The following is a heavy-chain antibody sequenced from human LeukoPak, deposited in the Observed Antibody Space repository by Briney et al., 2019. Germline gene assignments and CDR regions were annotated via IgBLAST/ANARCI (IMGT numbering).Heavy chain of an antibody. CDR1: GFTFSGYW. CDR2: IKQEGSEK. CDR3: ARDKNYYGSGTPSLDAFDI. J-gene: IGHJ3*02. V-gene: IGHV3-7*01. Sequence: GGSLRLSCAASGFTFSGYWMSWVRQAPGEGLEGVANIKQEGSEKYYVDSVKGRFTISRDNAKNSLFLQMNSLRAEDTAVYYCARDKNYYGSGTPSLDAFDIWGQGTMVTVSS. D-gene: IGHD3-10*01.